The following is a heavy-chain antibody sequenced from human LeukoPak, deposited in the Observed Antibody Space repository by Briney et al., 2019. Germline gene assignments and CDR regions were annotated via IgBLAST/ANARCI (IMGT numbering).Heavy chain of an antibody. V-gene: IGHV4-4*07. CDR1: GGSISSYY. J-gene: IGHJ6*02. CDR3: ARDKLVGVYYYYGMDV. CDR2: IYASGNT. D-gene: IGHD6-13*01. Sequence: PSETLSLTCTVSGGSISSYYWSWVRQPAGKGLEWIGRIYASGNTNYNPSLKGRVTMTVDTSKNQFSLNLSSVTAADTAVYYCARDKLVGVYYYYGMDVWGQGTTVTVSS.